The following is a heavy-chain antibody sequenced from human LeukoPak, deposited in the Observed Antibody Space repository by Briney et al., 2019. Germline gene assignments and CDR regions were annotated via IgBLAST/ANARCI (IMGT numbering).Heavy chain of an antibody. CDR3: ARHGNGIVVAYSIDY. J-gene: IGHJ4*02. CDR2: FYHSGTT. Sequence: SETLSLTCTVSGYSISSGYYWCWIRQPPGKGLEGIGSFYHSGTTDYNPSLKSPVTISVDTSKNHFSLKLSPVSAADTAVYYCARHGNGIVVAYSIDYWGQGTLVTVSS. CDR1: GYSISSGYY. V-gene: IGHV4-38-2*02. D-gene: IGHD1-26*01.